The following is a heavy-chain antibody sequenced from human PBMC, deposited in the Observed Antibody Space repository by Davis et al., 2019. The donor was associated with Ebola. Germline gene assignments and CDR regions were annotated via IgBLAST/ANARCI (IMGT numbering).Heavy chain of an antibody. CDR1: GFTFSSYA. J-gene: IGHJ4*02. CDR3: ARGEAYSSSWYVY. V-gene: IGHV3-23*01. Sequence: PGGSLRLSCAASGFTFSSYAMSWVRQAPGKGLEWVSGISGSGGSTYYADSVKGRLTISRDNSKNTLYLQMNSLRVEDTAVYYCARGEAYSSSWYVYWGQGTLVTVSS. CDR2: ISGSGGST. D-gene: IGHD6-13*01.